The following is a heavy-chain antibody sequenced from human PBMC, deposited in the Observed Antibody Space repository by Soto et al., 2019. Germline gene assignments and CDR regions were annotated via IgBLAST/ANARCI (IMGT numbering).Heavy chain of an antibody. D-gene: IGHD6-6*01. V-gene: IGHV1-69*13. CDR2: IIPIFGTA. J-gene: IGHJ6*02. CDR3: ARFFGHSSSSANYYYYGMDV. Sequence: SVKVSCKASGGTFSSYAISWVRQAPGQGLEWMGGIIPIFGTANYAQKFQGRVTITADESTSTAYMELSSLRSEDTAVYYCARFFGHSSSSANYYYYGMDVRGQGTTVTVSS. CDR1: GGTFSSYA.